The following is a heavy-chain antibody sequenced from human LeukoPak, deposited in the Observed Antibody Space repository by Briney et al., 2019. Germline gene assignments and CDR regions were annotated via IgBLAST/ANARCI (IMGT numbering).Heavy chain of an antibody. J-gene: IGHJ4*02. V-gene: IGHV1-2*02. D-gene: IGHD3-10*01. CDR2: ITPKSGAT. Sequence: GASVKVSCKASGYTFTDYYIHWVRQAPGQGLEWMGWITPKSGATIYAQTFKGRVSMTSDTSVSTAYMELNSLRSDDTAVYYCARAYHLLRGVSPLGDWGQGTLVSVSP. CDR3: ARAYHLLRGVSPLGD. CDR1: GYTFTDYY.